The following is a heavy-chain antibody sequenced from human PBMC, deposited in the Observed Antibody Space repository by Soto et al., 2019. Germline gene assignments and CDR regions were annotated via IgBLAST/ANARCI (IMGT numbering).Heavy chain of an antibody. CDR2: IIPIFGTA. CDR1: GGTFSSYA. D-gene: IGHD2-15*01. CDR3: ASSIEGHYAGYCSGGSCYGYYGMDV. Sequence: GASVRVSCRASGGTFSSYAISWVRQAPGQGLEGMGGIIPIFGTANYAQKFQGRVTITADESTSTAYMELSSLRSEDTAVYYCASSIEGHYAGYCSGGSCYGYYGMDVWGQGTTVTVSS. J-gene: IGHJ6*02. V-gene: IGHV1-69*01.